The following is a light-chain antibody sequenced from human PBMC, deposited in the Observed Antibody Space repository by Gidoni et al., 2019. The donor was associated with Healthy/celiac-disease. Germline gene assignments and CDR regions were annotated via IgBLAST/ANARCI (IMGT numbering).Light chain of an antibody. Sequence: DIVMTQSPLSLPVTPGEPASISCRSGQSLLHSNGYNYLDWYLQKPGQSPQLLIYLGSNRASGVPDRFSGSGSGTDFTLKISRVEAEDVGVYYCMQALQTPTFXQXTRLEIK. J-gene: IGKJ5*01. V-gene: IGKV2-28*01. CDR3: MQALQTPT. CDR1: QSLLHSNGYNY. CDR2: LGS.